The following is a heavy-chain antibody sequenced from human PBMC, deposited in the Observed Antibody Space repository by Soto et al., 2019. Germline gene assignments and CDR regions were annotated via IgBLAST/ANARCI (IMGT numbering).Heavy chain of an antibody. CDR1: GFTFGDYY. D-gene: IGHD6-13*01. CDR2: IGNRGTGI. Sequence: QVQLVESGGGLVKPGGSLRLSCAASGFTFGDYYMTWIRQAPGKGLEWVSFIGNRGTGIYYADSVKGRFTIFRDNAKNSLYLQMNSLRAEDTAMYYCARDLRAVGMASRFDPWGQATLVTVSS. V-gene: IGHV3-11*01. J-gene: IGHJ5*02. CDR3: ARDLRAVGMASRFDP.